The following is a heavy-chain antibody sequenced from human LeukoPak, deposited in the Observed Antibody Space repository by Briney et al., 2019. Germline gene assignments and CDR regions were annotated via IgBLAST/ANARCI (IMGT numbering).Heavy chain of an antibody. D-gene: IGHD3-16*01. CDR2: ISSSSSYI. J-gene: IGHJ4*02. Sequence: GGSLRLSCAASGFTFSSYSMNWVRQAPGKGLEWVSSISSSSSYIYYADSVKGRFTISRDNAKNSLYLQMNSLRAEDTAVYYCARDVYDYVWGSYGFDYWGQGTLVTVSS. V-gene: IGHV3-21*01. CDR3: ARDVYDYVWGSYGFDY. CDR1: GFTFSSYS.